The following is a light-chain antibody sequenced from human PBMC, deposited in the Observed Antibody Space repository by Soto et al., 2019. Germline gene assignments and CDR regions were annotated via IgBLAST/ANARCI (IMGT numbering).Light chain of an antibody. J-gene: IGLJ3*02. Sequence: QSALTQPPSASGSPGQSVAISCTGTSSDVGGYNYVSWYQQHPGKAPKLMIYEVNKRPSGVPDRFSGSKSGNTASLTVSGLQAEDEADYYCQSYDNSLSGSGVFGGGTKVTVL. CDR1: SSDVGGYNY. V-gene: IGLV2-8*01. CDR3: QSYDNSLSGSGV. CDR2: EVN.